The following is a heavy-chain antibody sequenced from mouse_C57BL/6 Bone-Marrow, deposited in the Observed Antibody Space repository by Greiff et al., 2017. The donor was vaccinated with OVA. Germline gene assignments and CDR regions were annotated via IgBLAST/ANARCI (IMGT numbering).Heavy chain of an antibody. Sequence: QVQLQQSGAELVRPGTSVKVSCKASGYAFTNYLIEWVKQRPGQGLEWIGVINPGSGGTNYNEKFKGKATLTADKSSSTAYMQLSSLTSEDSAVYFWAREGGYYYGSSPYYFDYWGQGTTLTVSS. J-gene: IGHJ2*01. V-gene: IGHV1-54*01. CDR1: GYAFTNYL. CDR3: AREGGYYYGSSPYYFDY. CDR2: INPGSGGT. D-gene: IGHD1-1*01.